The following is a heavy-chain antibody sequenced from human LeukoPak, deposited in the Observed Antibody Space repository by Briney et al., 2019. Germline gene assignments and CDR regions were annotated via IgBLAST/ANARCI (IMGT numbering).Heavy chain of an antibody. D-gene: IGHD3-10*02. Sequence: GGSLRLSCAASGLTFSNAWMTWVRQAPGKGLEWVSYISSSGSTIYYADSVKGRFTISRDNAKNSLYLQMNSLRAEDTAVYYCAELGITMIGGVWGKGTTVTISS. CDR3: AELGITMIGGV. CDR1: GLTFSNAW. V-gene: IGHV3-48*04. CDR2: ISSSGSTI. J-gene: IGHJ6*04.